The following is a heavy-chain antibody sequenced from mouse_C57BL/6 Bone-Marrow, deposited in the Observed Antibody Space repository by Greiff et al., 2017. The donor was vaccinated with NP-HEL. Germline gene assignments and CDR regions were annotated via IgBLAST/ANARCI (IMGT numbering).Heavy chain of an antibody. CDR1: GYTFTSYW. V-gene: IGHV1-55*01. CDR3: ARDYDYDGDY. Sequence: QVQLKQPGAELVKPGASVKMSCKASGYTFTSYWITWVKQRPGQGLEWIGDIYPGSGSTNYNEKFKSKATLTVDTSSSTAYMQLSSLTSKDSAVYYCARDYDYDGDYWGQGTTLTVSS. J-gene: IGHJ2*01. D-gene: IGHD2-4*01. CDR2: IYPGSGST.